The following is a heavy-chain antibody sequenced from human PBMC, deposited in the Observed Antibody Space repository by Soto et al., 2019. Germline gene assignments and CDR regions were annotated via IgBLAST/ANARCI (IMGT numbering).Heavy chain of an antibody. J-gene: IGHJ4*02. CDR1: GDSLTELS. CDR3: ATQNDEAADFDY. V-gene: IGHV1-24*01. Sequence: GDSVKVSCKVSGDSLTELSMHWVRQAPGKGLEWMGGFDPEDGETIYAQKFQGRVTMTEDTSTDTAYMELSSLRSEDTAVYYCATQNDEAADFDYWGQGTLVTGSS. CDR2: FDPEDGET. D-gene: IGHD1-1*01.